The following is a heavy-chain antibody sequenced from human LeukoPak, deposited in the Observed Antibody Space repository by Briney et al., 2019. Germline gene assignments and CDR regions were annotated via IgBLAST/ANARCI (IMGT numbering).Heavy chain of an antibody. J-gene: IGHJ4*02. CDR3: ARDPSGWYDY. D-gene: IGHD6-19*01. CDR1: GGSISSGGYY. Sequence: TLSLTCTVSGGSISSGGYYWSWIRQHPGKGLEWIGYIYYSGSTYYNPSLKSRVTISVDTSKSQFSLKLSSVTAADTAVYYCARDPSGWYDYWGQGTLVTVSS. CDR2: IYYSGST. V-gene: IGHV4-31*03.